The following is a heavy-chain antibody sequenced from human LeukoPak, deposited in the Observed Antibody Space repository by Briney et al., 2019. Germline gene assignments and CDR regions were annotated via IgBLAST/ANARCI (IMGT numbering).Heavy chain of an antibody. D-gene: IGHD3-9*01. J-gene: IGHJ4*02. CDR1: GFTFRLYS. V-gene: IGHV3-48*02. CDR2: IRSTDGAI. Sequence: PGGSLRLSCAASGFTFRLYSMNWVRQAPGKGLEWLSYIRSTDGAIAYADSVKGQFTISRDDAKNSLYLQMNSLRDEDTAVYYCARDRDWAFDYWGQGTLITVSS. CDR3: ARDRDWAFDY.